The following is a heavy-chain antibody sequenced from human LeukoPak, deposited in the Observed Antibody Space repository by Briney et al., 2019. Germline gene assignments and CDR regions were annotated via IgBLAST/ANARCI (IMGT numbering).Heavy chain of an antibody. CDR1: GYSISTGYY. CDR3: ATDRGYYDTIGYTYNWFDP. D-gene: IGHD3-22*01. J-gene: IGHJ5*02. CDR2: FYHGGST. Sequence: SETLSLTCTVSGYSISTGYYWDWIRQPPGKGLEWIGTFYHGGSTYYNPSLKSRVTISVDTSKNQFSLNLTSVTAADTAVYYCATDRGYYDTIGYTYNWFDPWGQGTLVTVSS. V-gene: IGHV4-38-2*02.